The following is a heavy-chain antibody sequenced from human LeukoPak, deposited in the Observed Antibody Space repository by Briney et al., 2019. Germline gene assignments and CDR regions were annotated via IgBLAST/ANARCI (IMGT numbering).Heavy chain of an antibody. CDR2: ISYDGSNK. J-gene: IGHJ4*02. V-gene: IGHV3-30-3*01. Sequence: PGGSLRLSCAASGFTFSSYAMHWVRQAPGKGLEWVAVISYDGSNKYYADSVKGRFTISRDNSKSTLYLQLNSLRAEDTAVYYCAKEGGYCSGSSCYTTSFDYWGQGTLVTVSS. D-gene: IGHD2-2*02. CDR3: AKEGGYCSGSSCYTTSFDY. CDR1: GFTFSSYA.